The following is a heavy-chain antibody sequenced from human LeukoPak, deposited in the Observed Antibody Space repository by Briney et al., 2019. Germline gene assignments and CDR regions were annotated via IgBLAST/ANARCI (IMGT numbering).Heavy chain of an antibody. CDR3: ATPLTGLHY. V-gene: IGHV3-53*01. CDR2: VYREGGAGGT. D-gene: IGHD1-14*01. Sequence: GGSLRLSCAASGLTVSSNYMCWVRQAPGQGLEWVADVYREGGAGGTNYAGSAKGRFTISRDGAKNMVYLQMNSLRADDTAIYYCATPLTGLHYWXQGTQVIVSS. CDR1: GLTVSSNY. J-gene: IGHJ4*02.